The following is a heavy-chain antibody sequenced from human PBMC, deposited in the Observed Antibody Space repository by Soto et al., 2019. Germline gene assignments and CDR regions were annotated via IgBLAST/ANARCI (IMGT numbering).Heavy chain of an antibody. J-gene: IGHJ1*01. V-gene: IGHV4-39*01. CDR2: IYYSGSP. D-gene: IGHD2-15*01. CDR1: GGSISSSSYY. CDR3: ARLVVVAAVR. Sequence: QLQLQESGPGLVKPSETLSLTCTVSGGSISSSSYYWGWIRQPPGKGLEWIGSIYYSGSPYYNPSHKSRITLTEHTSNNPFSLKLSTVTAADTAIYYSARLVVVAAVRWGQGTLVTVSS.